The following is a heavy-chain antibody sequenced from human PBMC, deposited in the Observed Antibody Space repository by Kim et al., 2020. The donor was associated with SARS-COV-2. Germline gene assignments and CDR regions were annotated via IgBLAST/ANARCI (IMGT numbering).Heavy chain of an antibody. D-gene: IGHD2-15*01. V-gene: IGHV5-10-1*01. J-gene: IGHJ4*02. CDR3: ARHPRYCSGGSCYSFDY. CDR2: IDPSDSYT. CDR1: GYSFTSYW. Sequence: GESLKISCKGSGYSFTSYWISWVRQMPGKGLEWMGRIDPSDSYTNYSPSFQGHVTISADKSISTAYLQWSSLKASDTAMYYYARHPRYCSGGSCYSFDYWGQGTLVTVSS.